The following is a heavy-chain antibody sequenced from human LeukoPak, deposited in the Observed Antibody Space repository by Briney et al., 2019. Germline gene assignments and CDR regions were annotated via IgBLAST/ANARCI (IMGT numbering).Heavy chain of an antibody. J-gene: IGHJ3*02. CDR1: GFTFSSYA. Sequence: PGGSLRLSCAASGFTFSSYAMSWVRQAPGKGLEWVSAMSGRGGSTYYADSGKGRFTISRDNSKNTLYLQMNSLRAEDTAVYYCAKPKGAYGDHAAFDIWGQGTMVTVYS. D-gene: IGHD4-17*01. CDR3: AKPKGAYGDHAAFDI. V-gene: IGHV3-23*01. CDR2: MSGRGGST.